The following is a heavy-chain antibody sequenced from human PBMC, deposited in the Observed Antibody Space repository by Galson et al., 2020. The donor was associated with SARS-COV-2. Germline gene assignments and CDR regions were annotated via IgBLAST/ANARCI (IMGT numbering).Heavy chain of an antibody. CDR2: INPNRGGP. V-gene: IGHV1-2*02. Sequence: ASVKVSCKASGYTFTGYYMHWVRQAPGQGLEWMGWINPNRGGPNYAQQFQGRVTMTRDTSISTAYMELSRLRSDDTAVYYCARVGLLWFGELSLDYWGQGTLVTVSS. J-gene: IGHJ4*02. D-gene: IGHD3-10*01. CDR1: GYTFTGYY. CDR3: ARVGLLWFGELSLDY.